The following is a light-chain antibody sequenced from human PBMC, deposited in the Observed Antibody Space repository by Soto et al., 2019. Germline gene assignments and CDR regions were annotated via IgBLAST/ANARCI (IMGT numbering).Light chain of an antibody. V-gene: IGKV3-15*01. Sequence: EIVLTQSPATLAVSPRGKATLSCRASQSVSSNVAWYQQKLGQAPRLLINCASIRATGIPARFSGSGSGTEFSLTISSLQSEDCAVYYCQQYSDWRPTLGQGTKVDIK. J-gene: IGKJ1*01. CDR3: QQYSDWRPT. CDR2: CAS. CDR1: QSVSSN.